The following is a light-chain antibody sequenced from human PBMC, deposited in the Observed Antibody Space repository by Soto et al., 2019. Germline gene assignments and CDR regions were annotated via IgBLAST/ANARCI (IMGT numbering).Light chain of an antibody. Sequence: DIVMTQSPDSLAVSLGERATINCKSSQSVLYSSNNKNYLAWYQQRPGQPPKLLIYWASTRESGVPDRFSGSGSGTDFTLTITSLQAEDVAVYYCQQYESTHPTFGKGTKLEIK. V-gene: IGKV4-1*01. J-gene: IGKJ2*01. CDR2: WAS. CDR1: QSVLYSSNNKNY. CDR3: QQYESTHPT.